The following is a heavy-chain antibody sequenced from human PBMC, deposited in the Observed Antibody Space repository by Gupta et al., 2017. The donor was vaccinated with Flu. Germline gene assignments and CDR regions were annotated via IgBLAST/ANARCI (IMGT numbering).Heavy chain of an antibody. CDR2: IIPIFGTA. J-gene: IGHJ4*02. CDR3: ARDSREKGAILDY. D-gene: IGHD1-26*01. Sequence: RKAPGQGLEWMGGIIPIFGTANYAQKFQGRVTITADESTSTAYMELSSLRSEDTAVYYCARDSREKGAILDYWGQGTLVTVSS. V-gene: IGHV1-69*01.